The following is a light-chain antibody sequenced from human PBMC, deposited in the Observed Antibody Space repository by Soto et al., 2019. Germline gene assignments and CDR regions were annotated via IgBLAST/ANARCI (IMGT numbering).Light chain of an antibody. CDR3: QQTYTPPRT. Sequence: DILMTQSPSSLSTSVGDRVTITCRASQRISTYLNWYQQKPGKAPNLLIWDASTLQSGVPSRFSGSGSGTDLTLTISSLQVEDSATYYCQQTYTPPRTFGQGTKVEIK. V-gene: IGKV1-39*01. J-gene: IGKJ1*01. CDR1: QRISTY. CDR2: DAS.